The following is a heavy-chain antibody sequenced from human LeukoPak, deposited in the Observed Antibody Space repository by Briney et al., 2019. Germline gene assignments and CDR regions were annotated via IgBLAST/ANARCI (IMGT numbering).Heavy chain of an antibody. V-gene: IGHV3-11*01. CDR3: AKVTWESRPPDCNS. J-gene: IGHJ4*02. CDR2: IGRSGSPI. D-gene: IGHD6-6*01. CDR1: GFTFSDHY. Sequence: GGSLRLSCVVSGFTFSDHYMSWIRQAPGKGLEWISYIGRSGSPIHYADSVKGRFTVSRDNAKNSLYLQMNSLRAQDTATYYCAKVTWESRPPDCNSWGPGTLVTVSS.